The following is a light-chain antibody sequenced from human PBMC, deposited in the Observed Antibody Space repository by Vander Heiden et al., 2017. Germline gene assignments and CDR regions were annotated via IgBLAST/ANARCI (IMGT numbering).Light chain of an antibody. CDR1: QSISSW. J-gene: IGKJ1*01. Sequence: DLQMTQSPSTLSASVGDRVTITCRASQSISSWLAWYQQKPGKAPKLLIYDASSLESGVPSRFSGSGSGTEFTLTISSLQPDDFATYYCQLYNSYAPTFGQGTKVEIK. V-gene: IGKV1-5*01. CDR3: QLYNSYAPT. CDR2: DAS.